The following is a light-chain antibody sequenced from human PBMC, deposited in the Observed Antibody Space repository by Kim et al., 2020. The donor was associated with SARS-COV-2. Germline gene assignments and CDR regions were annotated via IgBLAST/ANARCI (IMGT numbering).Light chain of an antibody. Sequence: DIQMTQSPSSLSASVGDRVTISCRASQSLRMYLNWYQQKPGKAPNLLIYAGSTLQPGVPSRFSGSGSGRQFTLTISGLQAEDFATYFCQQGYSPPWTFGQGTKVDIK. CDR1: QSLRMY. CDR2: AGS. J-gene: IGKJ1*01. V-gene: IGKV1-39*01. CDR3: QQGYSPPWT.